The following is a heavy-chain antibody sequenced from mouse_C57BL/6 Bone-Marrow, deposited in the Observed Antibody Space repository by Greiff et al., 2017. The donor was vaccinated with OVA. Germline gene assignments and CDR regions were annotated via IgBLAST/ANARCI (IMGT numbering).Heavy chain of an antibody. V-gene: IGHV10-1*01. CDR2: IRSKSNNYAT. CDR1: GFSFNTYA. CDR3: VRHSDYFDY. Sequence: EVQRVESGGGLVQPKGSLKLSCAASGFSFNTYAMNWVRLAPGKGLELVARIRSKSNNYATYYADSVKDRFTISRDDSESMLYLQMNNLKTEDTAMYYCVRHSDYFDYWGQGTTLTVSS. J-gene: IGHJ2*01.